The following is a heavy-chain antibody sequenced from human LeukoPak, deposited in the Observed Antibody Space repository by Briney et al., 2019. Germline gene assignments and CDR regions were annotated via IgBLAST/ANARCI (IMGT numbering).Heavy chain of an antibody. CDR1: GFTFSSHA. D-gene: IGHD6-13*01. CDR3: ARHGSWSFDY. CDR2: ITSGSGSNV. J-gene: IGHJ4*02. Sequence: PGESLRLSCAASGFTFSSHAMSWVRQAPGKGLEWVSAITSGSGSNVYYADSLKGRFTISRDNSKNTLYLQMNSLRAEDTAVYHCARHGSWSFDYWGQGTLVTVSA. V-gene: IGHV3-23*01.